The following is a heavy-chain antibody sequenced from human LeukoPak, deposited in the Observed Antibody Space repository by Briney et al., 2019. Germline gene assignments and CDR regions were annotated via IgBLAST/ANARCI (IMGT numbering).Heavy chain of an antibody. CDR1: GFTVSSNY. Sequence: GGSLRLSCAASGFTVSSNYMSWVRQAPGKGLEWVSVIYSGGSTYYADSMKGRFTISRDNSKNTLYLQMNSLRAEDTAVYYCARARPSSGGSCYVDYWGQGTLVTVSS. CDR2: IYSGGST. D-gene: IGHD2-15*01. J-gene: IGHJ4*02. CDR3: ARARPSSGGSCYVDY. V-gene: IGHV3-66*01.